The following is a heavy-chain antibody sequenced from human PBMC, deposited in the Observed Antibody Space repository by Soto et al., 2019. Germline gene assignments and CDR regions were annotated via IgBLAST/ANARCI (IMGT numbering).Heavy chain of an antibody. Sequence: QVQLVESGGGVVQPGRSLRLSCAASGFTFSSYGMHWVRQAPGKGLEWVAVISYDGSNKYYADSVKGRFTISRDNSKTTLYLQMNSLRAEDTAVYYCAKDRSEAKDGPKWYFDLWGRGTLVTVSS. V-gene: IGHV3-30*18. CDR1: GFTFSSYG. CDR2: ISYDGSNK. CDR3: AKDRSEAKDGPKWYFDL. J-gene: IGHJ2*01.